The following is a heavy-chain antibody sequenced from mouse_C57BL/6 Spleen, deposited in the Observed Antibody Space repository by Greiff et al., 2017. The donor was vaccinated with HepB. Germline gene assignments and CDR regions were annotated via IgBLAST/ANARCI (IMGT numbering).Heavy chain of an antibody. J-gene: IGHJ1*03. CDR3: ARYASTVVATKYFDV. Sequence: VQLQQPGAELVKPGASVKLSCKASGYTFTSYWMQWVKQRPGQGLEWIGEIDPSDSYTNYNQKFTGKATLTVDTSSSTAYMQLSSLTSEDSAVYYCARYASTVVATKYFDVWGTGTTVTVSS. CDR2: IDPSDSYT. CDR1: GYTFTSYW. V-gene: IGHV1-50*01. D-gene: IGHD1-1*01.